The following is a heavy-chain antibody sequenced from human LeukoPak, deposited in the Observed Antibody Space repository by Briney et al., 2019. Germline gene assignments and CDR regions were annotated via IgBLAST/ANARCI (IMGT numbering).Heavy chain of an antibody. CDR1: GFTFSSYS. V-gene: IGHV3-21*01. J-gene: IGHJ4*02. D-gene: IGHD4-17*01. CDR3: ARDRFYGDYYFDY. Sequence: GGSLRLSCAASGFTFSSYSMNWVRQAPGKGLEWVSSISSSSSYIYYADSVKGRFTISRDNAKNSLYLQMNSLRAEDTAVYYCARDRFYGDYYFDYWGQGTLITVSS. CDR2: ISSSSSYI.